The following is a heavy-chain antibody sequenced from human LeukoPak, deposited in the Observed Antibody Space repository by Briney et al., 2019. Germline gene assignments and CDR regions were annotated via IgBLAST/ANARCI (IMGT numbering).Heavy chain of an antibody. V-gene: IGHV3-23*01. J-gene: IGHJ4*02. CDR2: ISNSGGRT. Sequence: GGSLRLSCGASGFTFSSYAMSWVSQAPGKGLEWVSAISNSGGRTYYEDSVKGRFTISRDNSDNTLYLQMNSLRAEDTAVYYCAKTDVGIGWHHFDYWGQGTLVTVSS. CDR3: AKTDVGIGWHHFDY. CDR1: GFTFSSYA. D-gene: IGHD6-19*01.